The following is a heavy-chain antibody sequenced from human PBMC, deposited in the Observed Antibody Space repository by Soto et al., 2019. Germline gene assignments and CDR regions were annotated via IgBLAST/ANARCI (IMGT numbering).Heavy chain of an antibody. J-gene: IGHJ5*02. CDR1: GGSISSSRYY. V-gene: IGHV4-39*01. CDR3: TNSNWFDP. D-gene: IGHD3-10*01. Sequence: KPSETLSLTCTVSGGSISSSRYYWGWIRQPPGKGLEWIGRIYYSGSTYYNPSLKSRVTISVDTSKNQFSLKLSSVTAADTAVYYCTNSNWFDPWGQGTLVTVSS. CDR2: IYYSGST.